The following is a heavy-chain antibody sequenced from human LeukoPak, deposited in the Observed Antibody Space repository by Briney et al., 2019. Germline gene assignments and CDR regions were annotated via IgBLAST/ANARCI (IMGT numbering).Heavy chain of an antibody. Sequence: PSETLSLTCSVSGGSINSHYWSWIRQPPGKRLEWIGYIFNTGNTSYNPSLASRVTMSVDTSRAQFFLRLSPVTAADTAIYYCASRPADTTWYGVFDYWSQGTLVTVSS. D-gene: IGHD3-10*01. CDR3: ASRPADTTWYGVFDY. V-gene: IGHV4-59*11. J-gene: IGHJ4*02. CDR2: IFNTGNT. CDR1: GGSINSHY.